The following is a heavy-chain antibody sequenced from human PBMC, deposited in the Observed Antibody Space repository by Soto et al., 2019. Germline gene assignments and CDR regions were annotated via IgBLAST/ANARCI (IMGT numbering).Heavy chain of an antibody. CDR2: ISSSSSYI. Sequence: GGSLRLSCAASGFTFSSYSMNWVRQAPGKGLEWVSSISSSSSYIYYADSVKGRFTISRDNAKNSLYLQMNSLRAEDTAVYYCAFLAAAGTGIDYWGQGTLVTVSA. V-gene: IGHV3-21*01. D-gene: IGHD6-13*01. CDR3: AFLAAAGTGIDY. J-gene: IGHJ4*02. CDR1: GFTFSSYS.